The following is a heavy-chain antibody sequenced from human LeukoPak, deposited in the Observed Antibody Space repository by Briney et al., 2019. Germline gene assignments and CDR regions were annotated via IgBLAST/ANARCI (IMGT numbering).Heavy chain of an antibody. Sequence: SETLSLTCAVSGGSISSGGSSWSWIRQPPGKGLEWIGYIYHSGSTYYNPSLKSRVTISLDRSRNQFSLKLSSVTAADTAVYYCARTYYDILTGYYFDPWGQGTLVTVSS. CDR1: GGSISSGGSS. D-gene: IGHD3-9*01. J-gene: IGHJ5*02. CDR3: ARTYYDILTGYYFDP. V-gene: IGHV4-30-2*01. CDR2: IYHSGST.